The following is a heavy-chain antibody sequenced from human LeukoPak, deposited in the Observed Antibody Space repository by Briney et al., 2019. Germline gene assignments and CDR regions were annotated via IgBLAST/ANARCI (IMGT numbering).Heavy chain of an antibody. CDR2: ISGRGGST. CDR1: GFPFSSYA. J-gene: IGHJ6*03. Sequence: PSGGSLRLSCAASGFPFSSYAMSWVRQAPGKGLEWVSAISGRGGSTFYADSVKGRFTISSDNSNNTLYLQMNSLRAEDTAVYYCAKGARSGGYDYYYYMDVWGKGTTVTVSS. V-gene: IGHV3-23*01. CDR3: AKGARSGGYDYYYYMDV. D-gene: IGHD2-15*01.